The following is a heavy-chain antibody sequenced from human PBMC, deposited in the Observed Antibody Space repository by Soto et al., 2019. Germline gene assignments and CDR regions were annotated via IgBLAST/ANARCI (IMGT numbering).Heavy chain of an antibody. Sequence: PSETLSLTCTVSGGSISSGGYYWSWIRQHPGKGLEWIGYIYYSGSTYYNPSLKSRVTISVDTSKNQFSLKLSSVTAADTAVYYCARGRTAAYYYDSSGYQEKNYYYYYGMEVWGQGTTVTVSS. V-gene: IGHV4-31*03. J-gene: IGHJ6*02. CDR3: ARGRTAAYYYDSSGYQEKNYYYYYGMEV. D-gene: IGHD3-22*01. CDR2: IYYSGST. CDR1: GGSISSGGYY.